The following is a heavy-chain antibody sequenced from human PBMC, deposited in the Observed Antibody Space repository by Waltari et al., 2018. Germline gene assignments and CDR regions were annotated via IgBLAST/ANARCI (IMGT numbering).Heavy chain of an antibody. J-gene: IGHJ4*02. CDR1: GGSISSYY. CDR3: ARSGPIWFGELLPFDY. CDR2: IYYSGST. Sequence: LTCTVSGGSISSYYWSWIRQPPGKGLEWIGYIYYSGSTNYNPSLKSRVTISVDTSKNQFSLKLSSVTAADTAVYYCARSGPIWFGELLPFDYWGQGTLVTVSS. V-gene: IGHV4-59*01. D-gene: IGHD3-10*01.